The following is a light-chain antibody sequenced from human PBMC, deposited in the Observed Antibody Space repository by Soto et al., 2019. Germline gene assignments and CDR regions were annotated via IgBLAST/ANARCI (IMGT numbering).Light chain of an antibody. Sequence: DVQMTQSPSTLSASVGGRVTITCRASQSSINWLAWYQQKTGKAPKLLIYGASSLESGVPSRFSGSGSGTEFTHTITNLKPDDFATYYCQQYDSFSRTFGQWTKVEIE. CDR1: QSSINW. J-gene: IGKJ1*01. CDR2: GAS. V-gene: IGKV1-5*01. CDR3: QQYDSFSRT.